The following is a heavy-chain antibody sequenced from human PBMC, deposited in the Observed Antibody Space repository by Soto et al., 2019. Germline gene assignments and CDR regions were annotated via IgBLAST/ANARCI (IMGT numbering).Heavy chain of an antibody. Sequence: EVQLLESGGGLVQPGGSLRLSCEASGFGFSFSGYTMSWVRQAPGKGLECVSTISSSGDNTYYSNSVKGRFTISRDNSKNTLALQMHSLRADDKAVYYCAKVGPHPQTTEDVDCFGPWGQGTLVAVSS. CDR2: ISSSGDNT. J-gene: IGHJ5*02. V-gene: IGHV3-23*01. CDR3: AKVGPHPQTTEDVDCFGP. CDR1: GFGFSFSGYT. D-gene: IGHD2-15*01.